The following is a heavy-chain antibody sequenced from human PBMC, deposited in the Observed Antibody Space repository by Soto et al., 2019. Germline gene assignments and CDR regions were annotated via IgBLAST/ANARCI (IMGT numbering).Heavy chain of an antibody. CDR1: GFTFSSYA. Sequence: PGGSLRLSCAASGFTFSSYAMSWVRQAPGKGLEWVSAISGSGGSTYYADSVKGRFTISRDNSKNTLYLQMNSLRAEDTAVYYCAKVEYCTNGVCFYYYYYGMDVWGQGTTGTVSS. CDR2: ISGSGGST. J-gene: IGHJ6*02. CDR3: AKVEYCTNGVCFYYYYYGMDV. V-gene: IGHV3-23*01. D-gene: IGHD2-8*01.